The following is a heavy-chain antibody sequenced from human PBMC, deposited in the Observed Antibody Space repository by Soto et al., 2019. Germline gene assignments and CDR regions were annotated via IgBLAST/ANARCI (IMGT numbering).Heavy chain of an antibody. CDR1: GDTFTRYA. CDR2: INAGNGNT. D-gene: IGHD2-2*01. V-gene: IGHV1-3*01. J-gene: IGHJ4*02. Sequence: SVKVSCKASGDTFTRYAFHWVRQAPGQRPEWMGWINAGNGNTKYSQKFQGRVTITSDTSASTVYMELRSLRSEDTAVYYCARSQYLPFFDYWGQGTLVTVSS. CDR3: ARSQYLPFFDY.